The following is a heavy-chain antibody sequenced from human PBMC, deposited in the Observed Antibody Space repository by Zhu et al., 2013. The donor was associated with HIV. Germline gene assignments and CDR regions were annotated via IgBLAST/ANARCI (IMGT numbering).Heavy chain of an antibody. CDR1: GYSFRDYY. D-gene: IGHD2-2*02. V-gene: IGHV1-46*01. Sequence: QEKLVQSGTEVKKPGASVRVSCEASGYSFRDYYMHWVRQAPGQGLEWMGIINPSGGRTSYAQKFQGRVTMTRDTSTSTVYMELSSLRSEDTAVYYCATGPWSDHCGTTNCYTSSDSWGQGTLVIVSS. J-gene: IGHJ4*02. CDR2: INPSGGRT. CDR3: ATGPWSDHCGTTNCYTSSDS.